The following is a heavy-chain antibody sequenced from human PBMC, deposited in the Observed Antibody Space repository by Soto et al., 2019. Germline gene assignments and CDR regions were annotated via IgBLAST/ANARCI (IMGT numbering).Heavy chain of an antibody. V-gene: IGHV3-21*01. Sequence: PGGSLRLSCAASGFTFSSYSMNWVRQAPGKGLEWVSSISSSSSYIYYADSVKGRFTISRDNAKNSLYLQMNSLRAEDTAVYYCARDADCSGGSCDAFDKWGQGTMVTVS. CDR2: ISSSSSYI. J-gene: IGHJ3*02. CDR3: ARDADCSGGSCDAFDK. D-gene: IGHD2-15*01. CDR1: GFTFSSYS.